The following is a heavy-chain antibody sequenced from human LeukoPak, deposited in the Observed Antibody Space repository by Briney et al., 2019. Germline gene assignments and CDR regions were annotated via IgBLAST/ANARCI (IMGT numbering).Heavy chain of an antibody. Sequence: PGGSLRLSCAGSGFTFSSYGMHWVRQAPGKGLEGVAFIRYDGSNKYYADSVKGGFTNSRDNSKNTLYLQMNSLRAEDTAVYYCAKDEGYYYDSSGYYYADYWGQGTLVTVSS. D-gene: IGHD3-22*01. V-gene: IGHV3-30*02. CDR2: IRYDGSNK. J-gene: IGHJ4*02. CDR3: AKDEGYYYDSSGYYYADY. CDR1: GFTFSSYG.